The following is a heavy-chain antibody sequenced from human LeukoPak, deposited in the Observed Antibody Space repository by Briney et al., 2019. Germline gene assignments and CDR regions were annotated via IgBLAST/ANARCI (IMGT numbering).Heavy chain of an antibody. CDR1: GFTFSSYA. CDR2: ISGSGGST. Sequence: GGSLRLSCAASGFTFSSYAMSWVRQAPGKGLEWVSAISGSGGSTYYADSVKGRFTISRDNSKNTLYLQMNSLRAEDTAVYYCAASKYDSSFGYFDYWGQGTLVIVSS. CDR3: AASKYDSSFGYFDY. V-gene: IGHV3-23*01. J-gene: IGHJ4*02. D-gene: IGHD3-22*01.